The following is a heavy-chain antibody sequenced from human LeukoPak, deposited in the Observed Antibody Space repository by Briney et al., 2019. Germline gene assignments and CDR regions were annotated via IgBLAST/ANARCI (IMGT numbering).Heavy chain of an antibody. Sequence: PSQTLSLTCTVSGGSISSGSYYWSWIRQPPGKGLEWIGYIYYSGSTNSNPSLKSRVTISVDTSKNQFSLKLSSVTAADTAVYYCARSRRRPRFDYWGQGTLVTVSS. CDR1: GGSISSGSYY. V-gene: IGHV4-61*01. CDR3: ARSRRRPRFDY. J-gene: IGHJ4*02. CDR2: IYYSGST.